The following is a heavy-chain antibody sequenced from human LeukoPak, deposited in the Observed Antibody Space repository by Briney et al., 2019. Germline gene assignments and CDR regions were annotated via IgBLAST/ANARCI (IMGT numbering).Heavy chain of an antibody. J-gene: IGHJ4*02. V-gene: IGHV3-21*01. CDR1: GFTFSSYS. Sequence: PGGSLRLSCAASGFTFSSYSMNWVRQAPGKGLEWVSSISSSSSYIYYADSVKGRFTISRDNAKNSLYLQMNSLRAEDTAVYYCARGGSYYVPFDYWGQGTLVTVSS. CDR3: ARGGSYYVPFDY. CDR2: ISSSSSYI. D-gene: IGHD1-26*01.